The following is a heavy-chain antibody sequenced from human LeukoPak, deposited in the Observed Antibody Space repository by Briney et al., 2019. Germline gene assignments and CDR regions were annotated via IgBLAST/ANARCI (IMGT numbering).Heavy chain of an antibody. Sequence: PSETLSLTCTVSGGSISSYYWSWIRQPPGKGLEWIGYIYYSGSTNYNPSLKSRVTISVDTSKNQLSLKLSSVTAADTAVYYCARIAVYDSSGYYSHDAFDIWGQGTMVTVSS. CDR1: GGSISSYY. CDR2: IYYSGST. J-gene: IGHJ3*02. V-gene: IGHV4-59*01. D-gene: IGHD3-22*01. CDR3: ARIAVYDSSGYYSHDAFDI.